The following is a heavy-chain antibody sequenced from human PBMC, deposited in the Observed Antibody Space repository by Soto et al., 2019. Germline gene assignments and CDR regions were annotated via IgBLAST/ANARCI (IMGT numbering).Heavy chain of an antibody. CDR1: GFTFSSYA. CDR3: VKDTVTEDLGES. CDR2: VSRAGTYT. Sequence: EVQLLESGGDVVRPGGSLRLSCAASGFTFSSYAMSWVRQAHGKGLEWVAGVSRAGTYTFYADSVRGRFSISRENSRDTVDLYMNAMRGDDTAVYFCVKDTVTEDLGESWGQGTLVSVSS. J-gene: IGHJ5*02. V-gene: IGHV3-23*01. D-gene: IGHD3-16*01.